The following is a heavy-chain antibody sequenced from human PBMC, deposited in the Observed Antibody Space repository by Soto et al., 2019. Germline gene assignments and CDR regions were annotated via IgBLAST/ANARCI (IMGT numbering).Heavy chain of an antibody. V-gene: IGHV4-39*01. CDR2: LYYGGST. Sequence: SETLSLTCSVSGGSINSDDSFWGWVRQSPGKGLEWIGSLYYGGSTFYNPSLKSRVTISLDTSKNQFSLRLTSVTAADTAIYYCARQLPVGAPSWFDPWGQGTLVTVSS. D-gene: IGHD1-26*01. J-gene: IGHJ5*02. CDR1: GGSINSDDSF. CDR3: ARQLPVGAPSWFDP.